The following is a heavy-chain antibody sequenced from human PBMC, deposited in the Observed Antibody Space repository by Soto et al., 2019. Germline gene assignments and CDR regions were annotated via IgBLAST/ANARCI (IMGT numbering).Heavy chain of an antibody. CDR3: ARVLPPLDY. V-gene: IGHV1-18*01. J-gene: IGHJ4*02. CDR2: ISAYNSNT. CDR1: GYTFTSYY. Sequence: QVQLVQSGAEVKKPGASVKVSCKASGYTFTSYYITWVRQAPGQGLEWMGWISAYNSNTNYAQKLQGRVTMTTHTSTSTAYMEGRSLSSDETAVYYCARVLPPLDYWGQGTLVTVSS.